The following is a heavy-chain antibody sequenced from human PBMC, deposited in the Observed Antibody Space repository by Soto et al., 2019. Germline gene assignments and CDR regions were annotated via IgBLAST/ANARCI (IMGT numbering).Heavy chain of an antibody. D-gene: IGHD2-2*02. CDR2: INAGNGNT. J-gene: IGHJ6*02. CDR1: GYTFTSYA. V-gene: IGHV1-3*01. Sequence: ASVKVSCKASGYTFTSYAMHWVRQAPGQRLEWMGWINAGNGNTKYSQKLQGRVTITRDTSASTAYMELSSLRSEDTAVYYCARETPFYCSSTSCYKHYYHYGMDVWGQGTTVTVSS. CDR3: ARETPFYCSSTSCYKHYYHYGMDV.